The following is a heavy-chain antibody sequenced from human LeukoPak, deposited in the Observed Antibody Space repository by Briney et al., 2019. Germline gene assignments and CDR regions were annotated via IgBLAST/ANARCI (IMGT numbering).Heavy chain of an antibody. CDR3: ARAYYYDSSGYYPWGD. J-gene: IGHJ4*02. CDR1: GFTVSSNY. D-gene: IGHD3-22*01. V-gene: IGHV3-53*04. Sequence: PGGSLRLSCAASGFTVSSNYMSWVRQAPGKGLEWVSVIYSGGSTYYADSVKGRFTISRHNSKNTLYLQMNSLRAEETAVYYCARAYYYDSSGYYPWGDWGQGTLVTVSS. CDR2: IYSGGST.